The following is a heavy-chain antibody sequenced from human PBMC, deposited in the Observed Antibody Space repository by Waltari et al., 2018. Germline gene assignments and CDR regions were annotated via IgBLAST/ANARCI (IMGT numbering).Heavy chain of an antibody. CDR1: GGSLRGYY. D-gene: IGHD2-8*02. J-gene: IGHJ6*02. CDR3: VRLEDCTGPGGNCYSGAPFAVDV. CDR2: INHSPNS. Sequence: QVHLQQWGAGLLRPSETLSLICAVYGGSLRGYYWGWIRQSPGKGLEWIGEINHSPNSNYNPSLRSRVHMSIDTSQNQFSLQLTSVTAADTGVYYCVRLEDCTGPGGNCYSGAPFAVDVWGQGTTVTVPS. V-gene: IGHV4-34*01.